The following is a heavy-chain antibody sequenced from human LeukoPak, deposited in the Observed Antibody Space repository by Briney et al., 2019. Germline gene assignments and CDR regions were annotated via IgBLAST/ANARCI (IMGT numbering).Heavy chain of an antibody. CDR3: ARDAVDTANAV. V-gene: IGHV3-74*01. CDR1: GFTFSSYW. J-gene: IGHJ6*02. D-gene: IGHD5-18*01. CDR2: INSDGSIT. Sequence: GGSLRLSCAASGFTFSSYWMNWARQAPGKGLVWVSHINSDGSITSYADSVKGRFTISRDNAKNTLYLQMNSLRAEDTAVYYCARDAVDTANAVWGQGTTVTVSS.